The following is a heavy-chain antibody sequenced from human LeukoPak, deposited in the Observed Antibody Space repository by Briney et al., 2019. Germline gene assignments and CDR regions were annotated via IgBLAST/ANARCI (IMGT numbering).Heavy chain of an antibody. CDR3: AKDGPDYYDSSGYYWGNYFDY. Sequence: GGSLRLSCVASGFTFSSYAMGWVRLAPGRGLEWVSGIGNSGFSTYFADSVKGRFTVSRDNSANTLFLQMNSLRAEDTAVYYCAKDGPDYYDSSGYYWGNYFDYWGQGTLVTVSS. CDR1: GFTFSSYA. V-gene: IGHV3-23*01. D-gene: IGHD3-22*01. J-gene: IGHJ4*02. CDR2: IGNSGFST.